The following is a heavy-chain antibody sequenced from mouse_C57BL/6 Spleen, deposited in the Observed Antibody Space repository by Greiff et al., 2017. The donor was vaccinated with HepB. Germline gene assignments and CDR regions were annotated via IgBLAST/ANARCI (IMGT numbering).Heavy chain of an antibody. Sequence: VQLQESGAELARPGASVKLSCKASGYTFTSYGISWVKQRTGQGLEWIGEIYPRSGNTYYNEKFKGKATLTADKSSSTAYMELRSLTSEDSAVYFCARLDWDEGYFDVWGTGTTVTVSS. CDR1: GYTFTSYG. J-gene: IGHJ1*03. CDR2: IYPRSGNT. CDR3: ARLDWDEGYFDV. D-gene: IGHD4-1*01. V-gene: IGHV1-81*01.